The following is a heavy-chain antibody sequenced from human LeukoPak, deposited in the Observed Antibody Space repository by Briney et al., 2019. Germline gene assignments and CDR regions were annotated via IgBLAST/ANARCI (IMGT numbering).Heavy chain of an antibody. CDR3: ARVVRGVNNWFDP. D-gene: IGHD3-10*01. CDR2: VSTYNGNP. Sequence: ASVTVSYMASGYTFTNYGTTWVRQAPGQGREWMGCVSTYNGNPNYAQKLQVSVSMSTDTSTSTAYVELRSLRSDYSAVYYCARVVRGVNNWFDPWGQGTLVTVSS. CDR1: GYTFTNYG. J-gene: IGHJ5*02. V-gene: IGHV1-18*01.